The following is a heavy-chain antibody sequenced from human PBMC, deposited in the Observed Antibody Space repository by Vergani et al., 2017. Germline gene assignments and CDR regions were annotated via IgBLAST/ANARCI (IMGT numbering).Heavy chain of an antibody. CDR2: ISYDGSNK. CDR1: GFTFSSYG. Sequence: VQLVESGGGLVQPGRSLRLSCAASGFTFSSYGMHWVRQAPGKGLEWVAVISYDGSNKYYADSVKGRFTISRDNSKNTLYLQMNSLRAEDTAVYYCAKERIGYSNYPADYWGQGTLVTVSS. D-gene: IGHD4-11*01. CDR3: AKERIGYSNYPADY. J-gene: IGHJ4*02. V-gene: IGHV3-30*18.